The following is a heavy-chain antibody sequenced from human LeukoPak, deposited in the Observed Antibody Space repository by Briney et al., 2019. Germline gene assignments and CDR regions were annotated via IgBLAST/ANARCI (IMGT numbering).Heavy chain of an antibody. CDR3: ARESSSDLVY. D-gene: IGHD2-15*01. Sequence: PGGSLRLSYAASGFTFSSYAMHWVRQAPGKGLEWVAVISYDGSNKYYADSVKGRFTISRDNAKNTLYLQMNSLRAEDTAVYYCARESSSDLVYWGQGTLVTVSS. V-gene: IGHV3-30-3*01. CDR2: ISYDGSNK. CDR1: GFTFSSYA. J-gene: IGHJ4*02.